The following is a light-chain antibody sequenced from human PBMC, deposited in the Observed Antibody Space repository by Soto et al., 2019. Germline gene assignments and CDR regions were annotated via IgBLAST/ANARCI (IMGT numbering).Light chain of an antibody. J-gene: IGKJ4*01. Sequence: DIQLTQSPSILSAAIGDRVAITCRTSQSVNSWLAWYQQKPGKAPKLLIYDASSLESGVPSKFIGSGSGTEFTLTIRSLPPDEFATYYCQQYNSYPLTFGGGTKVESK. V-gene: IGKV1-5*01. CDR2: DAS. CDR1: QSVNSW. CDR3: QQYNSYPLT.